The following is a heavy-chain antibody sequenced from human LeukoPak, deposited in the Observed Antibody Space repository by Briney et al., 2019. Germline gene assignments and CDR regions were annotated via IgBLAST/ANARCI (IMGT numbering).Heavy chain of an antibody. Sequence: PSETLSLTCTVSGASVSSHYWSWIRQPPGKGLEWIGYVSYSGGTNYNPSLKSRVIISLDTSKDQFSLRLNSVTAADTAVYYCARLSTYYDFWSPLDYWGQGTLVTVSS. J-gene: IGHJ4*02. CDR3: ARLSTYYDFWSPLDY. CDR2: VSYSGGT. V-gene: IGHV4-59*02. D-gene: IGHD3-3*01. CDR1: GASVSSHY.